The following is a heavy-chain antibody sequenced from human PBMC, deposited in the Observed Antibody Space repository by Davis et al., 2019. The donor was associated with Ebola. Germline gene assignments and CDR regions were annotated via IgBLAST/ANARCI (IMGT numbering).Heavy chain of an antibody. CDR1: GGSISGYY. D-gene: IGHD6-19*01. CDR3: ARGLAVPRY. V-gene: IGHV4-34*01. J-gene: IGHJ4*02. Sequence: MPSETLSLTCTVSGGSISGYYWSWIRQPPGKGLEWIGEINHSGSTNYNPSLKSRVTISVDTSKNQFSLKLSSVTAADTAVYYCARGLAVPRYWGQGTLVTVSS. CDR2: INHSGST.